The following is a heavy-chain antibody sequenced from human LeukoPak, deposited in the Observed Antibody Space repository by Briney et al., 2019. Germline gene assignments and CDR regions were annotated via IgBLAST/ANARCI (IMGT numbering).Heavy chain of an antibody. CDR2: INPNSGAT. CDR3: ARDNGSGSHLLNWFDP. D-gene: IGHD3-10*01. Sequence: GASVKVSCKASGYTFTGYYMHWVRQAPGQGLEWMGWINPNSGATNYAQKFQGRVTMTRDTSISTVYMELSRLRSDDTAVYYCARDNGSGSHLLNWFDPWGQGTLVTVSS. J-gene: IGHJ5*02. CDR1: GYTFTGYY. V-gene: IGHV1-2*02.